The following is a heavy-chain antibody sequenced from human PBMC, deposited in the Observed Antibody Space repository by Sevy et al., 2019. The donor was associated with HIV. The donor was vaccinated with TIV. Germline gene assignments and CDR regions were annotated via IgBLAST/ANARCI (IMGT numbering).Heavy chain of an antibody. D-gene: IGHD2-15*01. CDR1: GFTFSSYS. J-gene: IGHJ4*02. Sequence: GGSLRLSCAASGFTFSSYSMNWVRQAPGKGLEWVSSISSSSIYIYYANSVKGRFTISRDNAKNSLYLQMNSLRAEYTAVYYCARDPGFYCSGGSCYPRYYFDYWGQGTLVTVSS. CDR3: ARDPGFYCSGGSCYPRYYFDY. V-gene: IGHV3-21*01. CDR2: ISSSSIYI.